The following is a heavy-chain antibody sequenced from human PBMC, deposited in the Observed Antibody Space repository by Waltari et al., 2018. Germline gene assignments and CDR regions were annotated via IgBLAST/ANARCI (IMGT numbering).Heavy chain of an antibody. CDR2: ISSSSSDI. Sequence: EVQLVESGGGLVKPGGSLRLSCAASGFTFSSYSMNWVRQAPGKGLEWVSSISSSSSDIYDADSVKGRFTISRDNAKNSLYLQMNSLRAEDTAVYYCARDEGYSSSPDAFDIWGQGTMVTVSS. D-gene: IGHD6-13*01. V-gene: IGHV3-21*01. J-gene: IGHJ3*02. CDR1: GFTFSSYS. CDR3: ARDEGYSSSPDAFDI.